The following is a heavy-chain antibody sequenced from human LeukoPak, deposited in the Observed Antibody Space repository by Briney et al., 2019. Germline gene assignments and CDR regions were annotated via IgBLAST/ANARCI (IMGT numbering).Heavy chain of an antibody. Sequence: ASVKVSCKASGYTFTSYDINWVRQATGQGLEWMGWMNPNSGNTGYAQKFQGRVTMTRNTSISTAYMELSSLRSEDTAVYYCARGNPGHRYCSGGSCYSGNWFDPWGQGTLVTVSS. CDR1: GYTFTSYD. D-gene: IGHD2-15*01. CDR2: MNPNSGNT. J-gene: IGHJ5*02. CDR3: ARGNPGHRYCSGGSCYSGNWFDP. V-gene: IGHV1-8*01.